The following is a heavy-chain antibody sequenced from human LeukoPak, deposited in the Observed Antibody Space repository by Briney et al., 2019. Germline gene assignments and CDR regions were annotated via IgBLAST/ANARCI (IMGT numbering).Heavy chain of an antibody. J-gene: IGHJ5*02. CDR1: GYTFTGYY. D-gene: IGHD3-3*01. V-gene: IGHV1-2*02. CDR3: ARGRQIFGVVNNWFDP. CDR2: INPNSGGT. Sequence: ASVKVSCKASGYTFTGYYMHWVRQAPGQGLEWMGWINPNSGGTNYAQKFQGRVTMTGDTSISTAYMELSRLKSDDTAVYYCARGRQIFGVVNNWFDPWGQGTLVTVSS.